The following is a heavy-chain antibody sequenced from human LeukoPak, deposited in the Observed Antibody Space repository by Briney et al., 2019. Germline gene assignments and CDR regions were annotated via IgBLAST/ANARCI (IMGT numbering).Heavy chain of an antibody. V-gene: IGHV3-48*02. CDR2: ITYTSGTL. J-gene: IGHJ4*02. Sequence: GGSLRLSCAASGFTFSTYWMHWVRQAPGKGLEWISYITYTSGTLYYAASVKGRFTISRDNAKNSLYPQMSSLRDEDTAVYYCARDLEVPGGNRLFDYWGQGTLVTVSS. D-gene: IGHD4-23*01. CDR1: GFTFSTYW. CDR3: ARDLEVPGGNRLFDY.